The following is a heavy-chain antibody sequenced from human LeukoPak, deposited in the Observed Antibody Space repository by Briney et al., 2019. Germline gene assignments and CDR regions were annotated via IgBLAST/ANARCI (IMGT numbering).Heavy chain of an antibody. V-gene: IGHV3-74*01. CDR3: ARVPYVFDL. CDR1: GFTFSNYW. CDR2: INRDGSST. J-gene: IGHJ3*01. Sequence: GGSLRLSCAASGFTFSNYWMHWVRQAPGKGLVWVSRINRDGSSTDYLDSVKGRFTISRDNARNTLYLQMSSLRAEDTAVYYCARVPYVFDLWGQGTMVTVSS.